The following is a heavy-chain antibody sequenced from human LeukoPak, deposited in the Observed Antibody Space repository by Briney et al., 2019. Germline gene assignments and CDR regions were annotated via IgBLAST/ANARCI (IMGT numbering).Heavy chain of an antibody. CDR2: ISAYNGNT. Sequence: GASVKVSCKASGYTFTSYGISWVRQAPGQGLEWMGWISAYNGNTNYAQKLQGRVTMTTDTSTSTAYMELRSLRSDDTAVYYCARAPEHPFTPDFDYWGQGTLVTVSS. D-gene: IGHD1-1*01. CDR3: ARAPEHPFTPDFDY. J-gene: IGHJ4*02. CDR1: GYTFTSYG. V-gene: IGHV1-18*01.